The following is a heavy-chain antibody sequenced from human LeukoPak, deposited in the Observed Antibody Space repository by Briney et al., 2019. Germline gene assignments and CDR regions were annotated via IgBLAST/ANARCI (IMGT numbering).Heavy chain of an antibody. D-gene: IGHD5-24*01. V-gene: IGHV4-39*07. CDR3: ARVSDGYNYADY. CDR1: GGSISSSSYY. CDR2: SYYSGST. Sequence: SETLSLTCTVSGGSISSSSYYWGWIRQPPGKGLEWIGSSYYSGSTYYNPSLKSRVPISVETSKNQCSLKLSSVTAADTAVYYCARVSDGYNYADYWGQGTLVTVSS. J-gene: IGHJ4*02.